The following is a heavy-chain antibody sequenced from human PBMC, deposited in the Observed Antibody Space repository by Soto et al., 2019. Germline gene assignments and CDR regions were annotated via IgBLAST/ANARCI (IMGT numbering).Heavy chain of an antibody. Sequence: ASVKVSCKASGGTFSSYAISWVRQAPGQGLEWMGGIIPIFGTANYAQKSQGRVTITADESTSTAYMELSSLRSEDTAVYYCARLGTAMVKGYYYGMDVWGQGTTVTVSS. V-gene: IGHV1-69*13. D-gene: IGHD5-18*01. CDR3: ARLGTAMVKGYYYGMDV. J-gene: IGHJ6*02. CDR1: GGTFSSYA. CDR2: IIPIFGTA.